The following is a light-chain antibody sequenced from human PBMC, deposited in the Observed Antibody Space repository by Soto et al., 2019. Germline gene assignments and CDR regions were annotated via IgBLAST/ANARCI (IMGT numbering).Light chain of an antibody. CDR2: AAS. CDR3: QQYDGAPLT. Sequence: EIVLTQSPDTLSLSPGERATLFCRASQTLSINSLAWYQQKPGQAPRLLIYAASTRHTGIPDRFNGSGSGTDFALTINRLEPEDFEVYFCQQYDGAPLTFGPGTKVDVK. J-gene: IGKJ3*01. CDR1: QTLSINS. V-gene: IGKV3-20*01.